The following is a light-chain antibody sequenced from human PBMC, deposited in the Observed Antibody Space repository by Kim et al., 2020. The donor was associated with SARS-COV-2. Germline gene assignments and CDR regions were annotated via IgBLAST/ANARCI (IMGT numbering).Light chain of an antibody. J-gene: IGLJ1*01. V-gene: IGLV2-8*01. CDR2: EVS. CDR1: SSDVGGYNF. Sequence: QSALTQPPSAYGSPGQSVTISCTGTSSDVGGYNFVSWYQQHPGKAPKLMIYEVSNRPSGVPDRFSGSKSGNTASLTVSGLQAEDEADYYCSSYAAISNFVFGTGTKVTVL. CDR3: SSYAAISNFV.